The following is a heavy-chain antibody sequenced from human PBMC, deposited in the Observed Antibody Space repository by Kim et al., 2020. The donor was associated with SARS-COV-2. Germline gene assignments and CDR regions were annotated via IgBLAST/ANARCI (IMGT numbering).Heavy chain of an antibody. D-gene: IGHD3-3*01. Sequence: GGSLRLSCVASGFTFSDYAMNWVRQAPGKGLEWVSATINSGVSTYYADSVKGRFTISRANSRNTLFLQMDGLRGEDTATYYCTRHNSQAFWSGSIDVWG. CDR1: GFTFSDYA. V-gene: IGHV3-23*01. CDR2: TINSGVST. CDR3: TRHNSQAFWSGSIDV. J-gene: IGHJ6*03.